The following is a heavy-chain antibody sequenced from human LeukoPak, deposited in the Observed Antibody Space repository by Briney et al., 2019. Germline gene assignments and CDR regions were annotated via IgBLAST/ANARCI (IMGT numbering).Heavy chain of an antibody. J-gene: IGHJ4*02. Sequence: GGSLILSCAASGFTFSSYAMSWVRQAPGKGLEWVSAISGSGGSTYYADSVKGRFTISRDNSKNTLYLQMNSLRAEDTAVYYCAKDRGGARGFCDYWGQGTLVTVSS. V-gene: IGHV3-23*01. CDR1: GFTFSSYA. CDR2: ISGSGGST. CDR3: AKDRGGARGFCDY. D-gene: IGHD3-16*01.